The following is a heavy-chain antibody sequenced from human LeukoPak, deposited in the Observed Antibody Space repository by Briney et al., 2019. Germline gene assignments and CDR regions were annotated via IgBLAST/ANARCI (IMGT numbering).Heavy chain of an antibody. Sequence: SRTLSLTCTVSGGSISSGDYYWSWIRQPPGKGLEWIAYMYYSGSTYYNPSLKSRVTMSADTSKNQLSLKLSSVTAADTAVYYCARPYYYDSRIDPWGQGILVTVSS. CDR2: MYYSGST. V-gene: IGHV4-30-4*01. CDR1: GGSISSGDYY. CDR3: ARPYYYDSRIDP. J-gene: IGHJ5*02. D-gene: IGHD3-22*01.